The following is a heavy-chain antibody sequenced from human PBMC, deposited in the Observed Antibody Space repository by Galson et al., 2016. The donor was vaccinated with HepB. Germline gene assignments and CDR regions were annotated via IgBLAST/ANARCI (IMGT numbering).Heavy chain of an antibody. Sequence: SETLSLTCTVSGGSISSYYWSWIRQPPGKGLEWLGYIYYSGSTYYNPSLKSRLTISVDTSKKQFSLKLSSVTAADTAVYYCARGGGYDYIWGSYRYLGAFDIWGQGTMVTVSS. D-gene: IGHD3-16*02. CDR3: ARGGGYDYIWGSYRYLGAFDI. CDR1: GGSISSYY. V-gene: IGHV4-59*08. CDR2: IYYSGST. J-gene: IGHJ3*02.